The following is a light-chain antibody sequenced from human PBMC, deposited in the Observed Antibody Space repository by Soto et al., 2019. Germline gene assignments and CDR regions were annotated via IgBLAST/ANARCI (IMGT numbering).Light chain of an antibody. CDR2: NNN. J-gene: IGLJ3*02. CDR3: AAWDDTLTAWV. CDR1: SSNIGSNY. Sequence: QSVVTQPPSASGTPGQRVTISCSGSSSNIGSNYVHWYQQFPGTAPKLLIYNNNERPSGVPDRLSGSKSGTSASLAISGLRSEDEADYYCAAWDDTLTAWVIGGGTQLTVL. V-gene: IGLV1-47*02.